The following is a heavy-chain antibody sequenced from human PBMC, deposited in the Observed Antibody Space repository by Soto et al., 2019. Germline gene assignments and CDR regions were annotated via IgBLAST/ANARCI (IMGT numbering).Heavy chain of an antibody. Sequence: ASGSVACRASGYSVRPYNTKSVRQLPGQGPQWRRWICAYNGNTNYAPKLQGRVTMTTDTSTSTAYLELMSLTSDDTAVYYCARGVVVVPAAIGGMGLKIAFDIWGQGTMVTVSS. CDR2: ICAYNGNT. D-gene: IGHD2-2*01. CDR1: GYSVRPYN. CDR3: ARGVVVVPAAIGGMGLKIAFDI. J-gene: IGHJ3*02. V-gene: IGHV1-18*01.